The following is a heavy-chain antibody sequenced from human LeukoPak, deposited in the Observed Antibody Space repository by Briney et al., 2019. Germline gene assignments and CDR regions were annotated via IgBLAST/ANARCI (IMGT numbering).Heavy chain of an antibody. Sequence: SDTLSLTCTVSGDSIGSSTYYGGWIRQPPGKGLEWIGSIYYSGSTYYSPSLKSRVTMSIDTSKNQFSLKLSSVTAADTAIYYCARTSATSDHWGQGALVTVSS. CDR3: ARTSATSDH. CDR2: IYYSGST. V-gene: IGHV4-39*01. J-gene: IGHJ4*02. CDR1: GDSIGSSTYY.